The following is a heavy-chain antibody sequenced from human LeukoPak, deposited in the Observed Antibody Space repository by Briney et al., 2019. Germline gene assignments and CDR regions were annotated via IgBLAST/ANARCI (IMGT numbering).Heavy chain of an antibody. Sequence: GGSLRLSCAASGFTFSSYSMNWVRQAPGKGLEWVSSISSSSSYIYYADSVKGRFTISRDNAKNSLYLQMNSLRAEDTAVYYCAKDIGPGYSYGYFDYWGQGTLVTVSS. CDR1: GFTFSSYS. D-gene: IGHD5-18*01. CDR3: AKDIGPGYSYGYFDY. V-gene: IGHV3-21*01. CDR2: ISSSSSYI. J-gene: IGHJ4*02.